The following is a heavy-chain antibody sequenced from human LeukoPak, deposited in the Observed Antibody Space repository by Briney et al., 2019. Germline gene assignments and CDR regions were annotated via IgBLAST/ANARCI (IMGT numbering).Heavy chain of an antibody. Sequence: PGGSLRLSCAASGFTFSSYSMNWVRQAPGKGLEWVSSISSSSSYIYYADSVKGRFTISRDNAKNSLYLQMNSLRAEDTAVYYCALLPRLPAAKYYYYYMDVWGKGTTVTVSS. CDR1: GFTFSSYS. D-gene: IGHD2-2*01. J-gene: IGHJ6*03. CDR2: ISSSSSYI. CDR3: ALLPRLPAAKYYYYYMDV. V-gene: IGHV3-21*01.